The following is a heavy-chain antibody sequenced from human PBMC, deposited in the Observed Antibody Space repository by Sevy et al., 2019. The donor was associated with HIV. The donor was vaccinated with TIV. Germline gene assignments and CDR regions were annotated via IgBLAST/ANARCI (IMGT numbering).Heavy chain of an antibody. CDR2: INPSGGST. J-gene: IGHJ4*02. Sequence: ASVKVSCKAXXXXXTSYYMHWXRQAPGQGLEWMGIINPSGGSTSYAQKFQGRVTMTRDTSTSTVYMELSSLRSEDTAVYXCXRDLXYCSXXSCXFYXXXXGQGTLVTVSS. CDR3: XRDLXYCSXXSCXFYXXX. V-gene: IGHV1-46*01. D-gene: IGHD2-2*01. CDR1: XXXXTSYY.